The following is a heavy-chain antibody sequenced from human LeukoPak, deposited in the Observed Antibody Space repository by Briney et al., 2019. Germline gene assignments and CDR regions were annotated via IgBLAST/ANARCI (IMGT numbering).Heavy chain of an antibody. CDR2: ISYSGST. CDR1: GGSISSYY. Sequence: SETLSLTCTVSGGSISSYYWSWIRQPPGKGLEWIGYISYSGSTNYNPSLKSRVTISVDTSKNQLSLKLNSVTAADTAVYYCARYIWGSYPTFEDYWRQGSLVTVSS. D-gene: IGHD3-16*02. J-gene: IGHJ4*02. CDR3: ARYIWGSYPTFEDY. V-gene: IGHV4-59*01.